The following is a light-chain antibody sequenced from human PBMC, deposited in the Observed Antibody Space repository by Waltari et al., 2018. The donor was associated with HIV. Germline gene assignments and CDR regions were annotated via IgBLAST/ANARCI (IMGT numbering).Light chain of an antibody. CDR3: MQGTYWPCT. Sequence: DVVMTPSPVSLPVTGGQPASLSCRSSQSLVSTDGTTYLNWFQQRPGHSPRRLIYKVFNRDSGVPDRFTGRGSGTNFTLDITRVEAEDVGNYYCMQGTYWPCTFGQGTKLEIK. CDR2: KVF. J-gene: IGKJ2*02. V-gene: IGKV2-30*01. CDR1: QSLVSTDGTTY.